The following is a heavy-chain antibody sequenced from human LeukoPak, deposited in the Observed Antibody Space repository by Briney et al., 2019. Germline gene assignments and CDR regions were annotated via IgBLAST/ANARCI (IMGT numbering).Heavy chain of an antibody. D-gene: IGHD3-22*01. Sequence: GGSLRLSCAASGFTFSSDGMTWVRQAPGKGLEWLSYISSSGSTIYYADSVKGRFTISRDNAKSSLYLQMNTLRAEDTAVYYCARAGHVITMIVVLDAFDIWGQGTMVTVSS. CDR3: ARAGHVITMIVVLDAFDI. CDR1: GFTFSSDG. CDR2: ISSSGSTI. J-gene: IGHJ3*02. V-gene: IGHV3-48*04.